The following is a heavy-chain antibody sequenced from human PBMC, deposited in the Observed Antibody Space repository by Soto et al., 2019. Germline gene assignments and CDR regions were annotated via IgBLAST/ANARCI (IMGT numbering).Heavy chain of an antibody. J-gene: IGHJ6*02. Sequence: GESLKISCKGSGYGFTSYWIGWVRQMPGKGLEWMGIIYPGDSDTRYSPSFQGQVTISADKSISTAYLQWSSLKASDTAMYYCARHHGGNSKTYYYYGMDVWGQGTTVTVSS. V-gene: IGHV5-51*01. CDR1: GYGFTSYW. CDR3: ARHHGGNSKTYYYYGMDV. CDR2: IYPGDSDT. D-gene: IGHD2-21*02.